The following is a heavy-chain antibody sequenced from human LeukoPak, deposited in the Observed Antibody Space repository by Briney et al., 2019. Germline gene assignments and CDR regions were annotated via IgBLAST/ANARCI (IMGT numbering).Heavy chain of an antibody. CDR3: AKDFPYYYDTSGYYHDY. V-gene: IGHV3-30*02. Sequence: GESLRLSCAASGFTFSSYGMHWVRQAPGKGLEWVAFIRYDGSNKYYADSVKGRFTISRDNSKNTLYLQMNSLRAEDTAVYYCAKDFPYYYDTSGYYHDYWGRGTLVTVSS. CDR1: GFTFSSYG. CDR2: IRYDGSNK. D-gene: IGHD3-22*01. J-gene: IGHJ4*02.